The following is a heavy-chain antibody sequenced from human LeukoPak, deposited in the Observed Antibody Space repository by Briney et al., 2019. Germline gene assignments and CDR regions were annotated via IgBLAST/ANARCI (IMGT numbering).Heavy chain of an antibody. Sequence: ASVKVSCKASGYAFTSYDINWVRQATGQGLEWMGWMNPNSGNTDYAQKFQGRVTMTRDTSISTAYMELSRLRSDDTAVYYCARADGYYDILTGYYLVAEYFQHWGQGTLVTVSS. CDR3: ARADGYYDILTGYYLVAEYFQH. D-gene: IGHD3-9*01. CDR1: GYAFTSYD. V-gene: IGHV1-8*01. CDR2: MNPNSGNT. J-gene: IGHJ1*01.